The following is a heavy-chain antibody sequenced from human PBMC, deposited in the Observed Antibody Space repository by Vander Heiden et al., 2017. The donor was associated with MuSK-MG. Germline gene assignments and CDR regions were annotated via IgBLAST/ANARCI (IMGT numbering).Heavy chain of an antibody. CDR3: AKGSLPAAINWFDP. Sequence: EVQLLESGGGLVQPGGALRLSCAASGSPFSSYALSWVPQAPGKGLEWVSSISGSGGSTYYADSVKGRFTISRDNSKNTQYLQMNSLRAEDTAVYYCAKGSLPAAINWFDPWGQGTLVTVSS. CDR1: GSPFSSYA. V-gene: IGHV3-23*01. D-gene: IGHD2-2*01. J-gene: IGHJ5*02. CDR2: ISGSGGST.